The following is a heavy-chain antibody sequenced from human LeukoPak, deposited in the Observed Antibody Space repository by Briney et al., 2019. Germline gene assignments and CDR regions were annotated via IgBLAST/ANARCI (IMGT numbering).Heavy chain of an antibody. CDR2: INPSGGST. Sequence: ASVKVSCKASGYTFTSYYMHWVRQAPGQGLEWMGIINPSGGSTSYAQKFQGRVTMTRDTSTSTVYMELSSLRSEDTAVYYCAREGVRDTAMVRGGYYYGMDVWGQGTTVTVSS. J-gene: IGHJ6*02. CDR3: AREGVRDTAMVRGGYYYGMDV. D-gene: IGHD5-18*01. CDR1: GYTFTSYY. V-gene: IGHV1-46*01.